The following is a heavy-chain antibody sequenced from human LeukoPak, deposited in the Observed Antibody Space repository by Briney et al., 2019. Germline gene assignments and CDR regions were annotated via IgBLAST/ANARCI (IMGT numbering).Heavy chain of an antibody. J-gene: IGHJ4*02. CDR2: IYISGAI. CDR1: GGYINSGNYY. CDR3: ARDGARGRFDY. V-gene: IGHV4-61*02. D-gene: IGHD1-26*01. Sequence: SETLSLTCTVSGGYINSGNYYWNWIRQPAGKGLEWIGRIYISGAINYNPSLKSRVTISVDTSKNQFSLKLSSVTAADTSVYYCARDGARGRFDYWGQGTLVTVSS.